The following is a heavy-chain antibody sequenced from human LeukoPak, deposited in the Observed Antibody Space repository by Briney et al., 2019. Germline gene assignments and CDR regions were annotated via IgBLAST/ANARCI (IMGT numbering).Heavy chain of an antibody. J-gene: IGHJ5*02. CDR3: AKERGVGSGYSNYFFWFDP. CDR2: ISGSGGST. Sequence: GGSLRLSCAASGFTFSSYAMSWVRQAPGKGLEWVSAISGSGGSTYYADSVKGRFTISRDNSKNTLYLQMNSLRAEDTAVYYCAKERGVGSGYSNYFFWFDPWGQGTLVTVSS. V-gene: IGHV3-23*01. D-gene: IGHD4-11*01. CDR1: GFTFSSYA.